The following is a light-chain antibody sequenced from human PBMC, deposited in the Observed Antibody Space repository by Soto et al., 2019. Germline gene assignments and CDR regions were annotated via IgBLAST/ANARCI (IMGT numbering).Light chain of an antibody. J-gene: IGKJ4*01. Sequence: DMQMAQSPSTRSLSGLDIVTTTCLASQTISSWLAWYQQKPGKAPKVLIYDASSLKSGVPSRFSGSGSGTEFTLTISSLQPEDFATYYCQQLNSYPLTFGGGTKVDIK. CDR2: DAS. V-gene: IGKV1-5*01. CDR3: QQLNSYPLT. CDR1: QTISSW.